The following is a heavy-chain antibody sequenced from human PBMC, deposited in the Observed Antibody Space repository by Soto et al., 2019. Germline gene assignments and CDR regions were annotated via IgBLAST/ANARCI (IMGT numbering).Heavy chain of an antibody. CDR3: ARRGVGEGRDHDAFDI. V-gene: IGHV3-23*04. CDR1: GFTFSNYG. D-gene: IGHD2-8*01. CDR2: VGDGGGRT. J-gene: IGHJ3*02. Sequence: EVQLVESGGGLVQPGVSLRLSCEASGFTFSNYGMSWVRQGPGKGLEWVSTVGDGGGRTYYADSVKGRFTISRDNSKKTRVVERGGVGAEERGICYCARRGVGEGRDHDAFDIWGQGTMVFVSS.